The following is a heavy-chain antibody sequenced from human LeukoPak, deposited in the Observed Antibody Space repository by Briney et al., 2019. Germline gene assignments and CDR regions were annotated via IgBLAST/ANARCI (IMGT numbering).Heavy chain of an antibody. Sequence: GGSLRLSCAASGFTFSTYNMNWVRQAPGKGLEWVSFISSSSSYIYYADSVVGRFTISRGNAKNSLYLQMNSLRAEDTAVYYCAREVSYDSFDYWGQGILVTVSS. V-gene: IGHV3-21*01. CDR2: ISSSSSYI. CDR1: GFTFSTYN. J-gene: IGHJ4*02. CDR3: AREVSYDSFDY. D-gene: IGHD3-3*01.